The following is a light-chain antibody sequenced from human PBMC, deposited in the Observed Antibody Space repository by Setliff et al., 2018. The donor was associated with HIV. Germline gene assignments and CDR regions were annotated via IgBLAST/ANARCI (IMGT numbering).Light chain of an antibody. V-gene: IGLV2-14*01. CDR2: EVS. J-gene: IGLJ1*01. CDR3: SSYTFSSTPYV. Sequence: QSALTQPASVSGSPGQSITISCTGTSSDVGGSNYVSWYQQHPGKAPKLMIYEVSNRPSWVSNRSSGSKSGNTASLTISGLQAEDEADYYCSSYTFSSTPYVFGTGTKVTVL. CDR1: SSDVGGSNY.